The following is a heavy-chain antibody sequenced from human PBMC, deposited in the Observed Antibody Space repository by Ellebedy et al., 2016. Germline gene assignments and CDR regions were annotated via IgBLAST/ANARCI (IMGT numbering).Heavy chain of an antibody. D-gene: IGHD6-19*01. V-gene: IGHV3-21*01. Sequence: GESLKISCAASGFTFSSYSMNWVRQAPGKGLEWVSSISSSSSYIYYADSVKGRFTISRDNAENSLYLQMNSLRAEDTAVYYCARDRASSGWGYWGQGTLVTVSS. CDR2: ISSSSSYI. CDR1: GFTFSSYS. J-gene: IGHJ4*02. CDR3: ARDRASSGWGY.